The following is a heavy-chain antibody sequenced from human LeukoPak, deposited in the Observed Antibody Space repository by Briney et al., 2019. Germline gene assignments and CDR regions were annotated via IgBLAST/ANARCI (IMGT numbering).Heavy chain of an antibody. D-gene: IGHD3-10*01. CDR3: ARGIMIRGVIDFEI. CDR1: GYKFTSFG. CDR2: ISAYNGNT. Sequence: ASVKISCKASGYKFTSFGINWVRQAPGQGLEWMGWISAYNGNTNFAQEFQGRVTMTTDTSTTTAHMELRSLTSDDTAVYYCARGIMIRGVIDFEIWGQGTPVIVSS. V-gene: IGHV1-18*01. J-gene: IGHJ4*02.